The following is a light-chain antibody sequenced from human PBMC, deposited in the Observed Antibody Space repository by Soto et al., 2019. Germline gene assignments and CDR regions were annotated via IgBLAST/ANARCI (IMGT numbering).Light chain of an antibody. V-gene: IGKV2-24*01. CDR2: KTC. J-gene: IGKJ1*01. CDR3: MQATQLRA. Sequence: DIVLTQTPLSSPVTLGQSASISCRSSQSLVHSDGNTYLNWLQQRPGQPPRLLIYKTCNRFSGVPRRYSGSGAGTDFTLKISSVEAEDAGVYYCMQATQLRAFGQGTKVEIK. CDR1: QSLVHSDGNTY.